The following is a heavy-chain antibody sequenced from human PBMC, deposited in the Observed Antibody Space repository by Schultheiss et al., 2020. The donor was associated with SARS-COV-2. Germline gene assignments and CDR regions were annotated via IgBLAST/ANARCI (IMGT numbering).Heavy chain of an antibody. D-gene: IGHD3-3*01. CDR2: IYTSGST. CDR1: GGSFSGYY. V-gene: IGHV4-59*10. CDR3: ARVWSGYDFWSGYSDAFDI. J-gene: IGHJ3*02. Sequence: SETLSLTCAVYGGSFSGYYWSWIRQPAGKGLEWIGRIYTSGSTNYNPSLKSRVTMSVDTSKNQFSLKLSSVTAADTAVYYCARVWSGYDFWSGYSDAFDIWGQGTMVTVSS.